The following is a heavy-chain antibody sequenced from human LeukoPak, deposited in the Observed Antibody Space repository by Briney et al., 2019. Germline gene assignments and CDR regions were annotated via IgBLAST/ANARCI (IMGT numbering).Heavy chain of an antibody. CDR2: ICDSGST. Sequence: SETLSLTCTVSGGSSSSYYWSWIRQPPRKGLEWIGYICDSGSTYYNPSLRSRVTISVDTSKNQFSLKLSSVTAADTAVYYCARSSEGRYYYDSSGFSYYYYYMDVWGKGTTVTISS. J-gene: IGHJ6*03. V-gene: IGHV4-59*01. CDR3: ARSSEGRYYYDSSGFSYYYYYMDV. CDR1: GGSSSSYY. D-gene: IGHD3-22*01.